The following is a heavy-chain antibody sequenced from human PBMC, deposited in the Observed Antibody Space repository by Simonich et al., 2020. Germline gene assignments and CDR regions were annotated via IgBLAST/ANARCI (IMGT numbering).Heavy chain of an antibody. Sequence: EVQLLESGGGLVQPGGSLRLSCAASGFTFSSYAMSWVRQAPGKGLEGVSDISGRGGSTYDADSVKGRFTISRDNSKNTLYLQMNSLRAEDTAVYYCATYYFDYWGQGTLVTVSS. CDR3: ATYYFDY. V-gene: IGHV3-23*01. CDR1: GFTFSSYA. CDR2: ISGRGGST. J-gene: IGHJ4*02.